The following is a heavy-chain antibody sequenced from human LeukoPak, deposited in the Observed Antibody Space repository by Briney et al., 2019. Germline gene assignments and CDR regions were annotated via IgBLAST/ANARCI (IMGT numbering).Heavy chain of an antibody. CDR2: VYYSGRT. CDR1: GGSISGYY. J-gene: IGHJ4*02. CDR3: ARESDGDYGY. V-gene: IGHV4-59*01. D-gene: IGHD4-17*01. Sequence: SETLSLTCTVSGGSISGYYWSWVRQPPGKGLEWIGYVYYSGRTNYNPSLKSRVIISVDTSRKQFSLKLSSVTAADTAVYYCARESDGDYGYWGQGTLVTVSS.